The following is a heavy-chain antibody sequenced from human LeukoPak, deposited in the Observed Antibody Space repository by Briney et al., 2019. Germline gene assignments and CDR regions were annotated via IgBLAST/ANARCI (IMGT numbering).Heavy chain of an antibody. CDR2: IWYDGSNE. Sequence: AGGSLRLSCAASGFTFSSYGMHWVRQAPGKGLEWVAVIWYDGSNEYYADSVKGRFTISRDNSKNTLYLQMNSLRAEDTAVYYCARRGAAAGKYYFDYWGQGTLVTVSS. CDR3: ARRGAAAGKYYFDY. V-gene: IGHV3-33*01. J-gene: IGHJ4*02. CDR1: GFTFSSYG. D-gene: IGHD6-13*01.